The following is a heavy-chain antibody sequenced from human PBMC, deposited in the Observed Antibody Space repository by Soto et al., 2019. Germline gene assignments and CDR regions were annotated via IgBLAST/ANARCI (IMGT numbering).Heavy chain of an antibody. CDR1: GFNFENYA. J-gene: IGHJ6*03. Sequence: EVQLVESGGGLVQPDRPLRLSCEASGFNFENYAMHWVRQVPGKGLEWVSAISWNSGQLDYADSVRGRFTISRDNGKNSLYREMNSLRPDDTALYFCAKDKSTGEYSYYRYMDVWGRGTTVIVSS. D-gene: IGHD4-17*01. CDR2: ISWNSGQL. V-gene: IGHV3-9*01. CDR3: AKDKSTGEYSYYRYMDV.